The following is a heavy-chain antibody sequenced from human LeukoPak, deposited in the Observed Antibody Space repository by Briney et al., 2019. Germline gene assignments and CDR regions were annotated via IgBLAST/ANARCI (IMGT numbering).Heavy chain of an antibody. V-gene: IGHV3-48*04. J-gene: IGHJ4*02. CDR1: GFTFSSYS. CDR3: GRWGVEAGIDD. CDR2: ISSSSITI. Sequence: GGSLRLSCAASGFTFSSYSLNWVRQAPGKGLEWVSFISSSSITIYYADSVKGRFTISRDNAEKSLYLQMNSLRAEDTAVYYCGRWGVEAGIDDWGQGTLVIVSS. D-gene: IGHD6-13*01.